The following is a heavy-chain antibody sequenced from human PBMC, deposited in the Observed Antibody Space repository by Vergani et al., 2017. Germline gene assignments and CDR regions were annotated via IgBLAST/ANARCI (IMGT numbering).Heavy chain of an antibody. CDR1: GASITSGSFY. Sequence: QVHLHEAGPGLVKPSQTLSLTCTVSGASITSGSFYWSWIRQPAGKGLEWIGRIHASGTKNYNPSLRSRVTLSVDTSKNQLSLKMISMTAADTAVYYCVRDSWRSDLWGVYWFDTLGQGTLVSVSS. J-gene: IGHJ5*02. D-gene: IGHD3-10*01. V-gene: IGHV4-61*02. CDR3: VRDSWRSDLWGVYWFDT. CDR2: IHASGTK.